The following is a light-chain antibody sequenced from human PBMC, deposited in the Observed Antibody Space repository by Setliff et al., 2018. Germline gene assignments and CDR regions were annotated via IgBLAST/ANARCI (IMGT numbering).Light chain of an antibody. CDR3: TSYTISSTEV. CDR1: GSDVGGYNY. V-gene: IGLV2-14*01. J-gene: IGLJ1*01. CDR2: EVS. Sequence: QSALTQPASVSGSPGQSITISCTGTGSDVGGYNYVSSYQQHPGKVPKLMIYEVSNRPSGVSNRFSGSESGNTASLTISRLQTEDEADYYCTSYTISSTEVFGTGTKVTVL.